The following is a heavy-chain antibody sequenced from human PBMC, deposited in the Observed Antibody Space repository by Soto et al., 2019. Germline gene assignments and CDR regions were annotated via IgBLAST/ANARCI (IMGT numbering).Heavy chain of an antibody. V-gene: IGHV1-2*02. J-gene: IGHJ6*02. CDR2: INPNTGGT. CDR3: ARDWYYFDSSGYSKPVYYYYYGLDV. D-gene: IGHD3-22*01. CDR1: GYTFTDYY. Sequence: ASVKVSCKASGYTFTDYYLHWVRQAPGQGLEWMGWINPNTGGTKYLQKFQGRVAMTRDTSISTAYMELSGLRSDDTAVYFCARDWYYFDSSGYSKPVYYYYYGLDVWGQGTTVTVSS.